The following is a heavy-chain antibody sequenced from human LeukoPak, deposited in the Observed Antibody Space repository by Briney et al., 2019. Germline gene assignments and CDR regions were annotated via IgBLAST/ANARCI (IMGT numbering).Heavy chain of an antibody. CDR3: ARHKGTYFLD. V-gene: IGHV3-7*01. Sequence: PGGSLRLSCAASGFTFSTYWMTWVRQAPGKGLEWMANIKQDGSEKYYVDSVKGRFTISRDNAKNSLYLQMTSLSAEDTAVYYCARHKGTYFLDWGQGALVTVSS. D-gene: IGHD3-16*01. J-gene: IGHJ4*02. CDR1: GFTFSTYW. CDR2: IKQDGSEK.